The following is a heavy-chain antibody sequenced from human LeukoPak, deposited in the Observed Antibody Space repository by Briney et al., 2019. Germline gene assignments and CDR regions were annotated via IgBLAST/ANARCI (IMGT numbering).Heavy chain of an antibody. CDR3: ARDLGYGGDY. CDR1: GFTFRSDW. V-gene: IGHV3-74*01. J-gene: IGHJ4*02. CDR2: IDSDGSST. D-gene: IGHD5-12*01. Sequence: TGRSLRLSCAASGFTFRSDWMHWVRQAPGKGPVWVSRIDSDGSSTTYADSVKGRFTISRDNAKNTLYLQMNSLRAEDTAVYYCARDLGYGGDYWGQGTLVTVSS.